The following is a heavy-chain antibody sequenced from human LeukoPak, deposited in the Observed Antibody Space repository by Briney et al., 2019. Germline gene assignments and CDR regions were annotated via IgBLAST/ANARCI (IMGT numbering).Heavy chain of an antibody. CDR1: GYTFKNYG. CDR2: INAYNGNT. V-gene: IGHV1-18*01. Sequence: ASVKVSCKASGYTFKNYGISWVRQAPGQGLEWMGWINAYNGNTHYAQKFQGRVTMTTDTSTSTAYMELKSLRSDDTAVYYCARWGLEEPGFYYYYYMDVWGNGTTVTASS. D-gene: IGHD1-14*01. CDR3: ARWGLEEPGFYYYYYMDV. J-gene: IGHJ6*03.